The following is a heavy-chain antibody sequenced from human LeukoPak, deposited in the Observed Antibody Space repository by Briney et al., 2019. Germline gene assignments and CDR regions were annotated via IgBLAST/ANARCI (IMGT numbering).Heavy chain of an antibody. CDR2: INHSGST. CDR3: ARHRRQWLVTVDFDY. Sequence: SETLSLTCAVYGGSFSGYYWSWIRQPPGKGLEWIGEINHSGSTNYTPSLKSRVTISVDTSKNQFSLKLSSVTAADTAVYYCARHRRQWLVTVDFDYWGQGTLVTVSS. V-gene: IGHV4-34*01. CDR1: GGSFSGYY. J-gene: IGHJ4*02. D-gene: IGHD6-19*01.